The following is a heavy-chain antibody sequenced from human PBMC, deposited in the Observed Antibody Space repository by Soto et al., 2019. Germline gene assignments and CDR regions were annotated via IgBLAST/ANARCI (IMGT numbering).Heavy chain of an antibody. D-gene: IGHD1-26*01. Sequence: EVQLVESGGGLVKPGGSLRLSCAASGFTFSSYSMNWVRQAPGKGLEWVSSISSSSSYIYYADSVKGRFTISRDNAKNSLYLQMNSLRAEDTAVYYCARDRRSGSYFRYFDYWGQGTLVTVSS. CDR2: ISSSSSYI. V-gene: IGHV3-21*01. J-gene: IGHJ4*02. CDR3: ARDRRSGSYFRYFDY. CDR1: GFTFSSYS.